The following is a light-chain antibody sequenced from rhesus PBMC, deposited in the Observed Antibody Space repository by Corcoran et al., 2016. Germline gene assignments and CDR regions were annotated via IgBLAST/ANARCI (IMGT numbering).Light chain of an antibody. CDR2: KAS. CDR1: QSISSW. CDR3: QQYSSSPYS. Sequence: DIQMTQSPSSLSASVGDTVTITCRASQSISSWLAWYQQNPGKAPKLLIYKASRLQSGVPSRISGSGSGTDFTLPISSLQSEDFATYYCQQYSSSPYSFGQGTKVEIK. V-gene: IGKV1-22*01. J-gene: IGKJ2*01.